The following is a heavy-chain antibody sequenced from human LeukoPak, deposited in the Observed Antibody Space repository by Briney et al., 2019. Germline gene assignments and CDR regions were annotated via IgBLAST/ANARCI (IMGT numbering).Heavy chain of an antibody. CDR2: IYHSGST. CDR3: ARVWDGDSRTSTFWFDP. Sequence: SETLSLTCTVSGYSISSGYYWGWIRQPPGKGLEWIGSIYHSGSTYYNPSLKSRVTISLDTCNNQFSLKLRSVTAAETAVYYCARVWDGDSRTSTFWFDPWGQGTLVTVSS. CDR1: GYSISSGYY. D-gene: IGHD6-13*01. J-gene: IGHJ5*02. V-gene: IGHV4-38-2*02.